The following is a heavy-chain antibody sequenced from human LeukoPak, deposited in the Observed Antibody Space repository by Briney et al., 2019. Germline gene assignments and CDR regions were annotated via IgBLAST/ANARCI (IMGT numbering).Heavy chain of an antibody. J-gene: IGHJ4*02. CDR2: INPNSGGT. Sequence: ASVKVSCKASGYTFTGYYMHWVRQAPGQGLEWMGWINPNSGGTNYAQKFQGRVTMTGDTSISTAYMELSRLRSDDTAVYYCACSGYYYGSGSYLDYWGQGTLVTVSS. V-gene: IGHV1-2*02. CDR1: GYTFTGYY. D-gene: IGHD3-10*01. CDR3: ACSGYYYGSGSYLDY.